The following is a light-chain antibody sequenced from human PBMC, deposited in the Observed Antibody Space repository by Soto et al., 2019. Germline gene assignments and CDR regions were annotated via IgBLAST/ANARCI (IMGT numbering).Light chain of an antibody. CDR3: SSYTTSSTLV. J-gene: IGLJ3*02. CDR1: SNDLGGYNY. CDR2: EVS. Sequence: QSVLTQPASVSGSPGQSITISCTGTSNDLGGYNYVSWYQQYPGKAPKLLIFEVSNRPSGASTRFSGSKSGNTASLTISGLQAEDEADYYCSSYTTSSTLVFGGGTKLTVL. V-gene: IGLV2-14*01.